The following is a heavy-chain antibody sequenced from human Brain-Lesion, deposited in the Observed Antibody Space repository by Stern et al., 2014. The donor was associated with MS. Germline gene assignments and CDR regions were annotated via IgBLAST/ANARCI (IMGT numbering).Heavy chain of an antibody. CDR3: ARGHIPYAYNYLFDY. CDR1: GFTFSSYG. CDR2: AWYDGSTA. V-gene: IGHV3-33*01. Sequence: VQLVESGGGVVQPGTSLRLSCAASGFTFSSYGMHWVRQAPGKGLEWVGLAWYDGSTAYYTNSVKGRFTSSRDNSKNTLSLQMNSLTAEDTAVYYCARGHIPYAYNYLFDYWGQGTLVTVSS. J-gene: IGHJ4*02. D-gene: IGHD5-24*01.